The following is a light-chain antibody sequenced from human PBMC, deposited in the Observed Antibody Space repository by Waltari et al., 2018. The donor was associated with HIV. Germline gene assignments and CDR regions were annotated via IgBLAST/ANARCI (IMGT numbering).Light chain of an antibody. Sequence: QAVVTQEPLLTVSPGGTVTLTCGSNTGPVTSGHYPIWYQQKSGQAPKRLIYETSKKLSWTPDRFSGSLLGDKAALTLSGAQPEDEADYYCLLSDSGARVFGGGTKLTVL. J-gene: IGLJ2*01. CDR3: LLSDSGARV. V-gene: IGLV7-46*01. CDR2: ETS. CDR1: TGPVTSGHY.